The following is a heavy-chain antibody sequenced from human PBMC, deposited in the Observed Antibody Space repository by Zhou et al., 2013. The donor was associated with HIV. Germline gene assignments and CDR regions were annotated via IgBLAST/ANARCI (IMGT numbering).Heavy chain of an antibody. CDR2: IIPIFGTA. CDR3: AGDPGYCSSTSCSNDYYYMDV. J-gene: IGHJ6*03. D-gene: IGHD2-2*01. V-gene: IGHV1-69*05. Sequence: QVQLVQSGAEVKKPGSSVKVSCKASGGTFSSYAISWVRQAPGQGLEWMGGIIPIFGTANYAQKFQGRVTITTDESTSTAYMELSSLRSEDTAVYYCAGDPGYCSSTSCSNDYYYMDVWGKGTTGHRLL. CDR1: GGTFSSYA.